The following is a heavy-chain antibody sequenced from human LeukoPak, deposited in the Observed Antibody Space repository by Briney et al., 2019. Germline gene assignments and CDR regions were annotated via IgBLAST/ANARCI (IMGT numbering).Heavy chain of an antibody. CDR3: ARDLVEMAYFDY. Sequence: PGGSLRLSCAASGFTFSSYSMNWVRQAPGKGLEWVSSISSRSGYIYYADSLKGRFTISRDNAKNSLYLQMNSLRAEDTAVYYCARDLVEMAYFDYWGQGTLVTVSS. J-gene: IGHJ4*02. CDR1: GFTFSSYS. CDR2: ISSRSGYI. D-gene: IGHD5-24*01. V-gene: IGHV3-21*01.